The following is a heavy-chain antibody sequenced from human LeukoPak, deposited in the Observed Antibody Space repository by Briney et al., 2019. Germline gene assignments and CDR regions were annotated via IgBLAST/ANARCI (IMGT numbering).Heavy chain of an antibody. D-gene: IGHD5/OR15-5a*01. V-gene: IGHV4-59*11. CDR2: IYSSGST. CDR3: ASSTTLQQVDH. J-gene: IGHJ4*02. Sequence: SETLSLTCTVSGASISSHYCNWIRQSPGKGLEWIGYIYSSGSTQYSPSVKSRVTISINTSKNQFSLRLTSVTAADTAVYYCASSTTLQQVDHWGQGTQVTVSS. CDR1: GASISSHY.